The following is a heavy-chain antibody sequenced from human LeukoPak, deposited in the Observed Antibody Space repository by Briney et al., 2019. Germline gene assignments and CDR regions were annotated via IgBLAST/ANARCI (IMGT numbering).Heavy chain of an antibody. D-gene: IGHD3-3*01. CDR3: ARGVRDILSGYYTDYYFYYMDV. J-gene: IGHJ6*03. Sequence: SETLSLTCTVSGGSISSYYWSWIRQPPGKGLEWIGYIYYSGSTNYNPSLKSRVTISVDTSKNQFSLRLSSVTAADTAVYYCARGVRDILSGYYTDYYFYYMDVWGKGTTVTVSS. V-gene: IGHV4-59*01. CDR1: GGSISSYY. CDR2: IYYSGST.